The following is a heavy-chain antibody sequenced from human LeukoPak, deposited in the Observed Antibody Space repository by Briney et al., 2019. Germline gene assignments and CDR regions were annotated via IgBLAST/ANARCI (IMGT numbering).Heavy chain of an antibody. CDR2: INHSGST. J-gene: IGHJ4*02. D-gene: IGHD5-12*01. CDR3: ASFDRVDSRGI. CDR1: GGSFSGYY. Sequence: SETLSLTCAVYGGSFSGYYWSWIRQPPGKGLEWIGEINHSGSTNYNPSLKSRVTISVDTSKNQFSLKLSSVTAANTAVYYCASFDRVDSRGIWGQGTLVTVSS. V-gene: IGHV4-34*01.